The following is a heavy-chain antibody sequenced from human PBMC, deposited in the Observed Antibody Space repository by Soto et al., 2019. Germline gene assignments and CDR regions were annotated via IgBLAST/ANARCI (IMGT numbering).Heavy chain of an antibody. Sequence: SVKVSCKASGGTFSSYAISWVRQAPGQGLEWMGGIIPIFGTANYAQKFQGRVTITADESMSTAYMELSSLRSEDTAVYYRANLMTGYSSSSDWFDPWGQGTLVTVSS. D-gene: IGHD6-6*01. CDR1: GGTFSSYA. J-gene: IGHJ5*02. V-gene: IGHV1-69*13. CDR3: ANLMTGYSSSSDWFDP. CDR2: IIPIFGTA.